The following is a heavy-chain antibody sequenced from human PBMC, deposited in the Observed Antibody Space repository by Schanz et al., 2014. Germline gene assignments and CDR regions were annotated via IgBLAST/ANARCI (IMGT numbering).Heavy chain of an antibody. CDR2: IQPKSGAT. CDR3: ARARYTGYDCSGY. D-gene: IGHD5-12*01. Sequence: VQLVQSGAEVKKPGASVKVSCKSSGYTFTDYYMHWVRQAPGQGLEWMGWIQPKSGATNFAQKFKGRVTLTSDTSITTAYMELSSLRSDDTATYFCARARYTGYDCSGYWGQGTLVTVSS. J-gene: IGHJ4*02. CDR1: GYTFTDYY. V-gene: IGHV1-2*02.